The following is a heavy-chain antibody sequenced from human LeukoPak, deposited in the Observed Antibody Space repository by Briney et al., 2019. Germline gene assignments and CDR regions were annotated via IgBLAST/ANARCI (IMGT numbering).Heavy chain of an antibody. CDR2: IYYSGST. J-gene: IGHJ3*02. CDR3: ARSVGSVATSYAFDI. Sequence: SETLSLTCTVSGGSIDSSSYYWGWIRQPPGKGLEWIGSIYYSGSTYYNPSLKSRVTISVDTSKNQFSLKLSSVTAADTAVYYCARSVGSVATSYAFDIWGQGTMVTVSS. D-gene: IGHD5-12*01. CDR1: GGSIDSSSYY. V-gene: IGHV4-39*01.